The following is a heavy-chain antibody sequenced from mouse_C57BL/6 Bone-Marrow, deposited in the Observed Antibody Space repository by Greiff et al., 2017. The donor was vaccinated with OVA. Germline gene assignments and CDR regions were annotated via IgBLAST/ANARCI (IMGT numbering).Heavy chain of an antibody. J-gene: IGHJ1*03. CDR1: GFTFSNYW. CDR3: TASDWYFDV. V-gene: IGHV6-3*01. CDR2: IRLKSDNYAT. Sequence: EVQLVESGGGLVQPGGSMKLSCVASGFTFSNYWMNWVRQSPEKGLEWVAQIRLKSDNYATHYAESVKGRFTTSRDDSKSSVYLQMNNLRAEDTGIYYCTASDWYFDVWGTGTTVTVSS.